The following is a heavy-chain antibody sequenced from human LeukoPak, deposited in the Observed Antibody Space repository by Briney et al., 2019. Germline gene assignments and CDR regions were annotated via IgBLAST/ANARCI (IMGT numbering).Heavy chain of an antibody. CDR1: GYTFTGYY. J-gene: IGHJ4*02. Sequence: ASVKVSCKASGYTFTGYYMHWVRQAPGQGLEWMGWINPNSGGTNYAQKFQGRVTMTRDTSISTAYMELSRLRSDDTAVYYCARVAVAGNKKNYFDYWGQGTLVTVSS. D-gene: IGHD6-19*01. CDR3: ARVAVAGNKKNYFDY. V-gene: IGHV1-2*02. CDR2: INPNSGGT.